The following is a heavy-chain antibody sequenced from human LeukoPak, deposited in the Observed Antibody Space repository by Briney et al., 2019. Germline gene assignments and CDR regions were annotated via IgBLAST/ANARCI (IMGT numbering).Heavy chain of an antibody. D-gene: IGHD6-19*01. Sequence: PGGSLRLSCAASGFTFSNYDMHWVRQPTGKGLEWVSAIGTTGDTYYPGSVKGRFTISRENAKDSLYLQMNSLRAGGTAVYYCARGKNRQWLVPDDAFDIWGQGTMVTVSS. J-gene: IGHJ3*02. CDR1: GFTFSNYD. V-gene: IGHV3-13*01. CDR3: ARGKNRQWLVPDDAFDI. CDR2: IGTTGDT.